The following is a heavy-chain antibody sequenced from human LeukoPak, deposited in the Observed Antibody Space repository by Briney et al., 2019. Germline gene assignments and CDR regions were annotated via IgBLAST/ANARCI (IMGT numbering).Heavy chain of an antibody. Sequence: QAGGFLRLSCAASGFTFSSYAMSWVRQAPGKGLEWVSAISGSGGSTYYADSVKGRFTISRDNSKNTLYLQMNSLRAEDTAVYYCAKTPPRASYCTGGVCYWDYWGQGTLVTVSS. CDR1: GFTFSSYA. V-gene: IGHV3-23*01. D-gene: IGHD2-8*02. CDR3: AKTPPRASYCTGGVCYWDY. CDR2: ISGSGGST. J-gene: IGHJ4*02.